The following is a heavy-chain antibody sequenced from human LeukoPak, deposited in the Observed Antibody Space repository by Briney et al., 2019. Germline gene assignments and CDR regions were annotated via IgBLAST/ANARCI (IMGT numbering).Heavy chain of an antibody. D-gene: IGHD6-13*01. CDR2: ISGSGGST. Sequence: GGSLRLSCAASGFTFSSYSMNWVRQAPGKGLEWVSAISGSGGSTYYADSVKGRFTISRDNSKNTLYLQMNSLRAEDTAVYYCAKSIPPYSSSWYDYWGQGTLVTVSS. CDR1: GFTFSSYS. CDR3: AKSIPPYSSSWYDY. J-gene: IGHJ4*02. V-gene: IGHV3-23*01.